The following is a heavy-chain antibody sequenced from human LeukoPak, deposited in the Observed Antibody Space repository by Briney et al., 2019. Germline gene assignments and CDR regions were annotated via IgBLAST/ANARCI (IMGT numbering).Heavy chain of an antibody. D-gene: IGHD2-2*01. CDR1: GYTFTSYG. Sequence: ASVKVSCKASGYTFTSYGISWVRQAPGQGLEWMGWISAYNGNTNYVQKLQGRVTMTTDTSTSTAYMELRSLRSDDTAVYYCARGMYCSSTSCSNAFDIWGQGAMVTVSS. CDR2: ISAYNGNT. CDR3: ARGMYCSSTSCSNAFDI. J-gene: IGHJ3*02. V-gene: IGHV1-18*01.